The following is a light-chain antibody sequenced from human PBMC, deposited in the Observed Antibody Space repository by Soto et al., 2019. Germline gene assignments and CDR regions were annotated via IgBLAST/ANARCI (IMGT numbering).Light chain of an antibody. CDR2: DTD. CDR1: SSNIGRNA. CDR3: GAWDSSLNSEI. V-gene: IGLV1-51*01. J-gene: IGLJ2*01. Sequence: QSVLTQPPSMSAAPGQRVTISCSGSSSNIGRNAVSWYQQFPGTAPKLLIRDTDQRPSGIPDRFSGSHSDTSATLAITGLQAGDEADYYCGAWDSSLNSEIFGGGTQLTVL.